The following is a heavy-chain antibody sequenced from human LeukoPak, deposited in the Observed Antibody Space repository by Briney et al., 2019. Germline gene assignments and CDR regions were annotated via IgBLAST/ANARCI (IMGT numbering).Heavy chain of an antibody. Sequence: GGSLRLSCAASGFTFSSYAMSWVRQAPGKGLEWVSATSGSGGSTYYADSVKGRFTISGDNSKNTLYLQMNSLRAEDTAVYYCAKQRRASYTIRYYMDVWGKGTTVTISS. CDR1: GFTFSSYA. CDR3: AKQRRASYTIRYYMDV. J-gene: IGHJ6*03. CDR2: TSGSGGST. V-gene: IGHV3-23*01. D-gene: IGHD5-18*01.